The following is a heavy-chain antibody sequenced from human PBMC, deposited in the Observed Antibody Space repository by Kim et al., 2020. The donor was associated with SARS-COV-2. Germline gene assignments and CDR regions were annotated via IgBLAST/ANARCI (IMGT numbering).Heavy chain of an antibody. CDR1: GFTFSSYA. CDR2: ISYDGSNK. J-gene: IGHJ5*02. Sequence: GGSLRLSCAASGFTFSSYAMHWVRQAPGKGLEWVAVISYDGSNKYYADSVKGRFTISRDNSKNTLYLQMNSLRAEDTAVYYCARGARLLDYNPYNWFDPWGQGTLVTVSS. D-gene: IGHD4-4*01. CDR3: ARGARLLDYNPYNWFDP. V-gene: IGHV3-30-3*01.